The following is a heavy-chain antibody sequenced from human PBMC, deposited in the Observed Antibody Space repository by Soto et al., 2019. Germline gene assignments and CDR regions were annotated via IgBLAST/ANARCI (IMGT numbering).Heavy chain of an antibody. V-gene: IGHV4-4*07. CDR1: GGSISSYY. D-gene: IGHD3-10*01. CDR2: IYTSGST. Sequence: PSETLSLTCTVSGGSISSYYWSRIRQPAGKGLEWIGRIYTSGSTNYNPSLKSRVTMSVDTSKNQFSLKLSSVTAADTAVYYCARDGSGSYYRPSSGYYGMDVWGQGTTVTVSS. CDR3: ARDGSGSYYRPSSGYYGMDV. J-gene: IGHJ6*02.